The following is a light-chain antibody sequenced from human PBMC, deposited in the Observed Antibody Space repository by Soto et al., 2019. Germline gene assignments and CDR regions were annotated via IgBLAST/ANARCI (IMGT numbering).Light chain of an antibody. CDR1: SSDVGTYNH. CDR2: DVS. Sequence: QSALTQPASVSGSPGQSTTISCTGTSSDVGTYNHISWYQQHPGKAPKLMIYDVSNRPSGVSNRFSGSKSGTTASLTISGLQAEDEADYYCSSHATGITLIFGGGTKLTVL. V-gene: IGLV2-14*03. CDR3: SSHATGITLI. J-gene: IGLJ2*01.